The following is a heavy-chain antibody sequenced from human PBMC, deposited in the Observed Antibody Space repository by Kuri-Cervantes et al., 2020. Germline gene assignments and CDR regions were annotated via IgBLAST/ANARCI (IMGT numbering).Heavy chain of an antibody. D-gene: IGHD3-3*01. CDR2: IYYSGST. Sequence: SETLSLTCTVSGGSISSGDYYWSRIRQPPGKGLEWIGYIYYSGSTNYNPSLKSRVTISVDTSKNQFSLKLSSVTAADTAVYYCARDRSERITIFGVVTEYWYFDLWAVAPWSPSPQ. V-gene: IGHV4-61*08. CDR3: ARDRSERITIFGVVTEYWYFDL. CDR1: GGSISSGDYY. J-gene: IGHJ2*01.